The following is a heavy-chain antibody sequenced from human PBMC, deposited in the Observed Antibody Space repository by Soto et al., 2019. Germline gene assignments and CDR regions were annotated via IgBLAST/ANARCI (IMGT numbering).Heavy chain of an antibody. Sequence: PGGSLRLSCAASGFTFSSYAMSWVRQAPGKGLEWVSAVSGGGGATYYADSVKGRFTISRDNSKNTLYLQMNTLRAADTALYYCANHPCSGSSCTRSCYMEVWGKGTTVTVSS. CDR2: VSGGGGAT. V-gene: IGHV3-23*01. J-gene: IGHJ6*03. D-gene: IGHD2-15*01. CDR3: ANHPCSGSSCTRSCYMEV. CDR1: GFTFSSYA.